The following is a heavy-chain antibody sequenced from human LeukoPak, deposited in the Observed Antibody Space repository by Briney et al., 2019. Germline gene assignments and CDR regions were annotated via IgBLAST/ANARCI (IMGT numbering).Heavy chain of an antibody. CDR1: GYTFTSYG. CDR3: ARYAEDYVWGSYRFFDY. CDR2: ISPYNGNT. V-gene: IGHV1-18*01. D-gene: IGHD3-16*02. Sequence: ASVKVSCKASGYTFTSYGISWVRRAPGQGLEWMRWISPYNGNTNYAQKLQGRVTMTTDTSTSTAYMELRSLRSDDTAVYYCARYAEDYVWGSYRFFDYWGQGTLVTVSS. J-gene: IGHJ4*02.